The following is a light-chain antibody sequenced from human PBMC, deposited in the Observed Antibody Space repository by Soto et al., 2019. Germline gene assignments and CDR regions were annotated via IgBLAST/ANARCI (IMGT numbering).Light chain of an antibody. CDR3: ETWDSNTRV. J-gene: IGLJ3*02. V-gene: IGLV4-60*02. CDR2: FEGSGSY. Sequence: QPVLTQSSSASASLGSSVKLTCTLRSGHSSYIIAWHQQQAGKAPRYLMKFEGSGSYNKGSGVPDRFSGSSSGADRYLTISNLQFADEADYYCETWDSNTRVFGGGTKLTVL. CDR1: SGHSSYI.